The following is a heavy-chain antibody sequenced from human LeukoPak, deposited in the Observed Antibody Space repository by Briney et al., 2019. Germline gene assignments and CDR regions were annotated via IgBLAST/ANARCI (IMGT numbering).Heavy chain of an antibody. CDR3: ARVGPLVYFDY. D-gene: IGHD2-8*01. Sequence: SETLSLTCTVSGGPISSGGYYWSWIRQHPGKGLEWIGYIYYSGGTYYNPSLKSRVTISVDTSKNQFSLKLSSVTAADTAVYYCARVGPLVYFDYWGQGTLVTVSS. CDR1: GGPISSGGYY. J-gene: IGHJ4*02. V-gene: IGHV4-31*03. CDR2: IYYSGGT.